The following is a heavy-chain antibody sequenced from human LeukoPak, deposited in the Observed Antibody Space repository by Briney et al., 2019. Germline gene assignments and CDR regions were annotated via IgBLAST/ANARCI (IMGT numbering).Heavy chain of an antibody. CDR2: ISPGGTVV. D-gene: IGHD6-13*01. J-gene: IGHJ4*02. CDR3: AKVYSSSQTYFDY. V-gene: IGHV3-11*01. CDR1: GFIFTDFY. Sequence: GGSLRLSCEASGFIFTDFYMTWIRQAPGKGLECLSYISPGGTVVIYADSVKGRFTISRDNAKNSLYLQMNSLRAEDTALYYCAKVYSSSQTYFDYWGQGTLVTVSS.